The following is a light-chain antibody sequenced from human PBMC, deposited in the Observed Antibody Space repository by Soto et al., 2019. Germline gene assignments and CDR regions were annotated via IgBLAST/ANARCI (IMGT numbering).Light chain of an antibody. V-gene: IGLV2-14*01. J-gene: IGLJ3*02. CDR3: SSYSNTRPWV. CDR1: SSDIGGYNY. CDR2: EVS. Sequence: QSALTQPASVSGSPGQSITISCTGTSSDIGGYNYVSWYQQFSGKAPKLMIYEVSNRPSGVSNRFSGSKSGNTASLTISGLQAEDEAAYYCSSYSNTRPWVFGGGTKADRP.